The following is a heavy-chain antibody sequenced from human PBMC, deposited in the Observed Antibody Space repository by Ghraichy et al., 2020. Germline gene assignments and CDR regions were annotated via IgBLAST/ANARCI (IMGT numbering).Heavy chain of an antibody. J-gene: IGHJ4*02. V-gene: IGHV4-39*01. CDR1: GGSISSSSYY. Sequence: SETLSLTCTVSGGSISSSSYYWGWIRQPPGKGLEWIGSIYYSGSTYYNPSLKSRVTISVDTSKNQFSLKLSSVTAADTAVYYCARLQYSSRPIARYYFDYWGQGTLVTVSS. CDR2: IYYSGST. CDR3: ARLQYSSRPIARYYFDY. D-gene: IGHD6-13*01.